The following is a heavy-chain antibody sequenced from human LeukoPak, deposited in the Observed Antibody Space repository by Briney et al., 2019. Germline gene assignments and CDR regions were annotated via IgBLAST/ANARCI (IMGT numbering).Heavy chain of an antibody. D-gene: IGHD3-10*01. Sequence: ASVKVSCKASGYTFTEYYMHWVRQAPGQGLEWMGWINPNSGDTNYAQKFQGWVTMTRDTSISTAYMELSSLRSEDTAVYYCARETYGSGRPLDYWGQGTLVTVSS. V-gene: IGHV1-2*04. CDR2: INPNSGDT. CDR1: GYTFTEYY. CDR3: ARETYGSGRPLDY. J-gene: IGHJ4*02.